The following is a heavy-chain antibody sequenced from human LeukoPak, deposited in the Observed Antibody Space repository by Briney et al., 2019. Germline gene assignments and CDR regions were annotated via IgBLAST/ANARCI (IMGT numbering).Heavy chain of an antibody. CDR2: MNPSGGST. D-gene: IGHD3-10*01. CDR1: GYTFTSYC. V-gene: IGHV1-46*01. J-gene: IGHJ3*02. CDR3: ARGLPCSPLTQYGSETDAFDI. Sequence: ASVKVSCKASGYTFTSYCMHWVRQAPGQGLEWMGIMNPSGGSTNYAQKFQGRVTMTRDMSTSTVYMELSSLRSEDTAVYYCARGLPCSPLTQYGSETDAFDIWGQGTMVTVSS.